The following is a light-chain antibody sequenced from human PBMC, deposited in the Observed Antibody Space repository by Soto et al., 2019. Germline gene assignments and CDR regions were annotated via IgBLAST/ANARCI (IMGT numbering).Light chain of an antibody. V-gene: IGKV3-20*01. Sequence: EIVLTQSPGTLSLSPGERATLSCRASQSVTSSYLAWYQQIPGQAPRLLIYGASTRATGIPDRFSGSGSGTDFTLTISRREPEDFSVYFCQQYGSSPQFTFGPGTKVDI. CDR2: GAS. CDR3: QQYGSSPQFT. CDR1: QSVTSSY. J-gene: IGKJ3*01.